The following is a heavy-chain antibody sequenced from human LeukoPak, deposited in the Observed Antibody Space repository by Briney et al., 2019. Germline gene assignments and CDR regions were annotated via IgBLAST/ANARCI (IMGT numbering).Heavy chain of an antibody. CDR3: TTGPMTTVTNAG. Sequence: GGSLRLSCVASGFTFSEFTFSNASMSWVRQAPGKGLEWVGRFKSKTDGGATDYAAPVKGRFTISRDVSKTTLFLQMNSLKTEDTAVYYCTTGPMTTVTNAGWGQGTLVTVSS. CDR2: FKSKTDGGAT. CDR1: GFTFSEFTFSNAS. D-gene: IGHD4-17*01. V-gene: IGHV3-15*01. J-gene: IGHJ4*02.